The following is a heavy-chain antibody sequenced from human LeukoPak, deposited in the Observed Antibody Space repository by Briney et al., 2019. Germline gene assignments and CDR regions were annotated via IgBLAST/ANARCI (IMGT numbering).Heavy chain of an antibody. J-gene: IGHJ4*02. V-gene: IGHV4-39*01. CDR3: ARYCSGGSCYSHYFDY. CDR2: IYYSGST. D-gene: IGHD2-15*01. CDR1: GGSISSSSYY. Sequence: SETLSLTCAVSGGSISSSSYYWGWIRQPPGKGLEWIGSIYYSGSTYYNPSLKSRVTISVDTSKNQFSLKLSSVTAADTAVYYCARYCSGGSCYSHYFDYWGQGTLVTVSS.